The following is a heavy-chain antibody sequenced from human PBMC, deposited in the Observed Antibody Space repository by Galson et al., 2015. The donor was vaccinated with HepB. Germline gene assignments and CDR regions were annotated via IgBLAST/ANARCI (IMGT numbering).Heavy chain of an antibody. D-gene: IGHD4-23*01. CDR2: ITDNDATT. Sequence: SLRLSCAASGFTFSSFAMSWVRQAPGKGLEWVSGITDNDATTYYADSVKGRFTISRDISKNTVYLQMNGLRSEDTAVYYCARSEVTTVVTDFDSWGQGTLVTVSS. CDR3: ARSEVTTVVTDFDS. J-gene: IGHJ4*02. CDR1: GFTFSSFA. V-gene: IGHV3-23*01.